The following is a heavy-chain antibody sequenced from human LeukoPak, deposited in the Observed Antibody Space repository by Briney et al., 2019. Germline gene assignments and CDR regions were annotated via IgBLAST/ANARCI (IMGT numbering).Heavy chain of an antibody. CDR1: GGSFSGYY. J-gene: IGHJ4*02. CDR2: INHSGST. D-gene: IGHD1-1*01. V-gene: IGHV4-34*01. Sequence: SETLSLTCAVYGGSFSGYYWSWIRQPPGRGGEWIGEINHSGSTNYNPSLKSRVTISVDTSKNQFSLKLSSVTAADTAVYYCARGKFGTRNYFDYWGQGTLVTVSS. CDR3: ARGKFGTRNYFDY.